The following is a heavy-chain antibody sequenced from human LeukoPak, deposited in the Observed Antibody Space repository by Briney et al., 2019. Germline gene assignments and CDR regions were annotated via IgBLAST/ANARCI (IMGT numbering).Heavy chain of an antibody. CDR2: ISGNNDNP. Sequence: ASVKVSCKTSGCTFSNFGINWMRQAPGQGLEWMGWISGNNDNPNYGQKFQGRFTVTTDSSTSTAYMELRNLRFDDTAVYYCARDGTSTDDYWGQGTLVTVSS. D-gene: IGHD2-2*01. J-gene: IGHJ4*02. CDR1: GCTFSNFG. V-gene: IGHV1-18*01. CDR3: ARDGTSTDDY.